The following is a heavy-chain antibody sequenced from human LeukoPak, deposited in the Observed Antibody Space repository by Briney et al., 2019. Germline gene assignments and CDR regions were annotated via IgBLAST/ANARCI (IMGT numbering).Heavy chain of an antibody. CDR2: TGSDNKP. CDR1: GFTFSSYA. J-gene: IGHJ4*02. D-gene: IGHD3-16*01. CDR3: ARAGAYRFDY. Sequence: KPGGSLRLSCEASGFTFSSYAMTWVRQAPGKGLERVSSTGSDNKPHYSEAVKGRFAISREKAKTTLCMQLNSLRAEDTAVYYCARAGAYRFDYWGQGTLVTVSS. V-gene: IGHV3-69-1*01.